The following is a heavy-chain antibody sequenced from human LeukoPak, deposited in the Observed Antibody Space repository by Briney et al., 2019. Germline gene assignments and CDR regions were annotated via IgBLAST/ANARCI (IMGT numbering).Heavy chain of an antibody. J-gene: IGHJ4*02. Sequence: HGESLKISCKGSGYSFTAYWIGWVRQMPGKGLELMGIISPGDSDIRYSPAFQGQVTISADKSISTAYLQWSSLKASDTAMYYCARGDCSGGNCHFDYWGQGTLVTVSS. V-gene: IGHV5-51*01. D-gene: IGHD2-15*01. CDR2: ISPGDSDI. CDR3: ARGDCSGGNCHFDY. CDR1: GYSFTAYW.